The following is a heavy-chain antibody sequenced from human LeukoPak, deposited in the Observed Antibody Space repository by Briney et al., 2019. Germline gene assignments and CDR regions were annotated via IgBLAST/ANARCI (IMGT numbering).Heavy chain of an antibody. J-gene: IGHJ4*02. CDR2: IYTSGST. CDR3: ARERYYDFWSGPIDY. V-gene: IGHV4-61*02. D-gene: IGHD3-3*01. Sequence: SQTLSLTCTVSGGSISSGSYYWSWIRQPAGNGLEWIGRIYTSGSTNYNPSPKSRRTISVDTSKNRFSMKLSSVIAADTAVYYCARERYYDFWSGPIDYWGQGTLVTVSS. CDR1: GGSISSGSYY.